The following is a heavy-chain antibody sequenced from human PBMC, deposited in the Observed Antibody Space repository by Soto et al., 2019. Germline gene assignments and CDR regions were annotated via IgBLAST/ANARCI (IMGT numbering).Heavy chain of an antibody. CDR3: AQEDSGLDY. CDR1: GGSISSYY. D-gene: IGHD3-10*01. J-gene: IGHJ4*02. Sequence: PSETLSLTCTVSGGSISSYYWSWIRQPPGKGLEWIGYIYYSGSTNYNPSLTSRVTISVDTSKNPFSLKLSSVTASDPAAHYRAQEDSGLDYWGQGTLVTVSS. V-gene: IGHV4-59*12. CDR2: IYYSGST.